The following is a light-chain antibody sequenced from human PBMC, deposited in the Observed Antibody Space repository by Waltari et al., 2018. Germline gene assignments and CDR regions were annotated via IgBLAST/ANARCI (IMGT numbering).Light chain of an antibody. CDR1: QSLVHSDGNTY. CDR2: KVS. V-gene: IGKV2-30*02. CDR3: MQGTHWPPWT. Sequence: DVVMTQSPLSLPVTLGQPASISCRSSQSLVHSDGNTYLSWFQQRPGQSPRRLIYKVSNRDSGVPDRFSGSGSGTDFTLKISRVEAEDVGVYYCMQGTHWPPWTFDQGTKVEIQ. J-gene: IGKJ1*01.